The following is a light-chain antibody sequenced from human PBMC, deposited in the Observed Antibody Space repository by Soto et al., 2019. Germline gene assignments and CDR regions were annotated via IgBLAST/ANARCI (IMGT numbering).Light chain of an antibody. J-gene: IGLJ1*01. V-gene: IGLV3-9*01. CDR3: QVWDSSTV. CDR1: NIGSKN. Sequence: SYELTQPLSVSVALGQTARITCGGNNIGSKNVHWYQQKPGQAPVLVIYRDSNRPSGIPERFSGSNSGNTATPTISRAQAGDEADYYCQVWDSSTVFGTGTKLTVL. CDR2: RDS.